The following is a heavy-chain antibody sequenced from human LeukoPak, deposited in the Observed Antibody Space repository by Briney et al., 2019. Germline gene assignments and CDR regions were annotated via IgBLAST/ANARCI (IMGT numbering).Heavy chain of an antibody. CDR1: GFSFSSYS. CDR3: ARDSNPSVATIDRFDP. CDR2: ISSSSTII. J-gene: IGHJ5*02. V-gene: IGHV3-48*02. Sequence: GGSLRPSCAASGFSFSSYSMNWVRQAPGKGLERVSYISSSSTIIYYADSVKGRFTISRDNAKNSLYLQMNSLRDEDTAVYYCARDSNPSVATIDRFDPWGQGTLVTVSS. D-gene: IGHD5-12*01.